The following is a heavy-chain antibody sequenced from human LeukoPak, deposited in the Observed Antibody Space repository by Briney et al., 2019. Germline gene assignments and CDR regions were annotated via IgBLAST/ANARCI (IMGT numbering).Heavy chain of an antibody. CDR2: IIPIFGTA. V-gene: IGHV1-69*05. Sequence: SVKVSCKASGGTFSSYAISWVRQAPGQGLEWMGGIIPIFGTANYAQKFQGRVTITTDESTSTAYMELSSLRSEDTAVYYCARGAAAGIFGWSGDPYYYYYMDVWGKGTTVTVSS. D-gene: IGHD6-13*01. J-gene: IGHJ6*03. CDR1: GGTFSSYA. CDR3: ARGAAAGIFGWSGDPYYYYYMDV.